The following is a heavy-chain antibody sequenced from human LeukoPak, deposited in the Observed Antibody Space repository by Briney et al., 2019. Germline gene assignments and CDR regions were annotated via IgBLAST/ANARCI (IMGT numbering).Heavy chain of an antibody. V-gene: IGHV1-2*02. CDR3: ARVTYYYDGSGYQYYFDY. J-gene: IGHJ4*02. Sequence: ASVKVSCKASGYTFTGYYMHWVRQAPGQGLEWMGWINPNSGGTNYAQKFQGRVTMTRDTSISTAYMELSRLRSDDTAVYYCARVTYYYDGSGYQYYFDYWGQGTLVTVSS. CDR1: GYTFTGYY. D-gene: IGHD3-22*01. CDR2: INPNSGGT.